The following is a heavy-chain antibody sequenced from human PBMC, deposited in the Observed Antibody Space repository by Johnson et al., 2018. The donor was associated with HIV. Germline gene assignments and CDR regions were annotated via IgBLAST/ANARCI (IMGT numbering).Heavy chain of an antibody. J-gene: IGHJ3*02. D-gene: IGHD2-2*02. CDR2: ILSNTHGGSA. CDR1: GFTFSSYA. V-gene: IGHV3-15*01. CDR3: TTDRPSCRDTSCYNALDI. Sequence: VQLVESGGGVVQPGRSLRLSCAASGFTFSSYAMHWVRQAPGKGLEWVGRILSNTHGGSADYAAPVKGRFTISRDDSKNTLYLQMNSLKTEDTAVYYCTTDRPSCRDTSCYNALDIWGRGTMVTVSS.